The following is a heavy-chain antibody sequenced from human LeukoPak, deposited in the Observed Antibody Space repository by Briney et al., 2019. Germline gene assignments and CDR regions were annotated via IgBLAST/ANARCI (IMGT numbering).Heavy chain of an antibody. V-gene: IGHV1-2*02. CDR3: ATEVGAWY. D-gene: IGHD1-26*01. CDR1: GYTFSDYY. J-gene: IGHJ4*02. CDR2: INPNSGGT. Sequence: ASVKVSCKASGYTFSDYYMHWVRQAPGQGLEWMGWINPNSGGTNYAQKFQGRVTMTRDTFISTAYMELRSLRSDDTAVYYCATEVGAWYWGQGTLVTVSS.